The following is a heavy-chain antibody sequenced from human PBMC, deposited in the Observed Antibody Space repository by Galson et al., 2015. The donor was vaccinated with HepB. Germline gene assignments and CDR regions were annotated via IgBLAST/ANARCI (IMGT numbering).Heavy chain of an antibody. V-gene: IGHV3-66*01. J-gene: IGHJ5*02. D-gene: IGHD3-10*01. CDR3: AREGPNYYGSGWFDP. CDR1: GFTFNNYG. CDR2: IYSGGNT. Sequence: SLRLSCAASGFTFNNYGIHWVRQAPGKGLEWVSVIYSGGNTYYADSVNGRFTISRDNSKNTLYLQMNGLRAEDTAVYYCAREGPNYYGSGWFDPWGQGTLVTVSS.